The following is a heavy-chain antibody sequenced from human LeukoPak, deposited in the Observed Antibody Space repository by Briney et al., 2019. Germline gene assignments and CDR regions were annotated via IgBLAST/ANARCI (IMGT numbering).Heavy chain of an antibody. Sequence: ASVKVCCKASGGTFSSYAISWVRQAPGQGLEWMGGIIPIFGTANYAQKFQGRVTITTDESTSTAYMELSSLRSEDTAVYYCARALTAAAYDAFDIWGQGTMVTVSS. CDR3: ARALTAAAYDAFDI. CDR2: IIPIFGTA. D-gene: IGHD2-2*01. CDR1: GGTFSSYA. V-gene: IGHV1-69*05. J-gene: IGHJ3*02.